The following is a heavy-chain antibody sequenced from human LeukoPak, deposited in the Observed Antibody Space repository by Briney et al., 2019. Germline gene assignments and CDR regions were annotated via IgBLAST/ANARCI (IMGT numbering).Heavy chain of an antibody. Sequence: GGSLRLSCAAAGFTFSDYSLNWVRQAPGKGLEWVAYIKSNIYYADSVRGRFTISRDNVKNLLYLQMNSLTAGDSAVYYCARDDGSSWYQEYWGQGTLVTVSS. CDR1: GFTFSDYS. CDR3: ARDDGSSWYQEY. J-gene: IGHJ4*02. V-gene: IGHV3-21*05. D-gene: IGHD6-13*01. CDR2: IKSNI.